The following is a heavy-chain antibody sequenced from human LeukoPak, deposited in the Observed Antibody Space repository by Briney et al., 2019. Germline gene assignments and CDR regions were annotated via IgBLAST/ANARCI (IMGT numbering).Heavy chain of an antibody. CDR3: ARVASYYDFWSGYFDTYYYYYMDV. D-gene: IGHD3-3*01. CDR2: ISAYNGNT. V-gene: IGHV1-18*01. Sequence: GASVKVSCKASGYTFTSYGISWVRQAPGQGLEWMGWISAYNGNTNYAQKLQGRVTMTTDTSTSTAYMELRSLRSDDTAVYYCARVASYYDFWSGYFDTYYYYYMDVWGKGTTVTVSS. J-gene: IGHJ6*03. CDR1: GYTFTSYG.